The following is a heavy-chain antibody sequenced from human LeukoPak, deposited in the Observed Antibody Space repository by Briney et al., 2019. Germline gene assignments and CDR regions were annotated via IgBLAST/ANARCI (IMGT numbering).Heavy chain of an antibody. J-gene: IGHJ4*02. V-gene: IGHV3-30*18. CDR3: AKDVGSGSYYFDY. CDR1: GFTFSSYG. D-gene: IGHD1-26*01. Sequence: GGSLRLSCAASGFTFSSYGMHWVRQAPGKGLEWVAVISYDGSNKYYADSVKGRFTISRDNSKNTLYLQMNGLRAEDTAVYYCAKDVGSGSYYFDYWGQGTLVTVSS. CDR2: ISYDGSNK.